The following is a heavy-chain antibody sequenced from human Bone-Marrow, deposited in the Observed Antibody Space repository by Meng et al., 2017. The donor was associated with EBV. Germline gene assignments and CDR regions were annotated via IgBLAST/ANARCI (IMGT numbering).Heavy chain of an antibody. CDR1: GGTFSSYA. CDR3: ASESGRGYTPDY. J-gene: IGHJ4*02. D-gene: IGHD5-12*01. CDR2: LIPMFGAP. V-gene: IGHV1-69*01. Sequence: QGQLVQSGAEVKKPGSSVKVSCKTSGGTFSSYAISWVRQAPGQGLEWMGGLIPMFGAPNYAQKFQDRVTITTDESTSTHYMDLTSLRSEDTAVYYCASESGRGYTPDYWGQGTLVTASS.